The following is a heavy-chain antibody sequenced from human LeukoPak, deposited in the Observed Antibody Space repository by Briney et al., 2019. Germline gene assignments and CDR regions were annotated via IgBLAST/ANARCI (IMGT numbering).Heavy chain of an antibody. CDR3: TYYYDSSGYPTFDY. CDR2: IKSKTDGGTT. V-gene: IGHV3-15*01. J-gene: IGHJ4*02. CDR1: GFTFSNAC. D-gene: IGHD3-22*01. Sequence: QAGGSLRLSCAASGFTFSNACMSWVRQAPGKGLEWVGRIKSKTDGGTTDYAAPVKGRFTISRDDSKNTLYLQMNSLKSEDTAIYYCTYYYDSSGYPTFDYWGQGTLVTVSS.